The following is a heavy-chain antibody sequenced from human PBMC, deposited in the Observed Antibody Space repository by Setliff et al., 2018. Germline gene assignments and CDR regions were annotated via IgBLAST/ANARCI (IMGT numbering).Heavy chain of an antibody. CDR1: GYIFTTYA. V-gene: IGHV7-4-1*02. J-gene: IGHJ6*03. CDR2: INTNTGNP. Sequence: ASVKVSCRASGYIFTTYAMRWMRQAPGQGLEWMGWINTNTGNPTYAQGFTGRFVFSLDTSVSTTYLQISSLKAEDTALYYCARASRFGTIKYRGDYYMDVWGKGTTVTVSS. CDR3: ARASRFGTIKYRGDYYMDV. D-gene: IGHD3-10*01.